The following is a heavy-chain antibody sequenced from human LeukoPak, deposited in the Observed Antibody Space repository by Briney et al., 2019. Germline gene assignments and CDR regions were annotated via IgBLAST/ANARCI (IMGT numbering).Heavy chain of an antibody. CDR2: IKQDGSAK. V-gene: IGHV3-7*04. CDR1: GFTFSSYC. J-gene: IGHJ4*02. Sequence: GGSLRLSCAASGFTFSSYCMAWVRQAPGKGLEWVANIKQDGSAKNYVGSVRGRFTISRDNAKTSLELQINSLRVEDTAVYYCARDRGGILDFWGQGTLVTVSS. CDR3: ARDRGGILDF. D-gene: IGHD3-10*01.